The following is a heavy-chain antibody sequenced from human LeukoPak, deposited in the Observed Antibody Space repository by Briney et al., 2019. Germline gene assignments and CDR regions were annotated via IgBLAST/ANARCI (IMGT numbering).Heavy chain of an antibody. D-gene: IGHD2-2*01. CDR1: GGAISTYY. CDR2: IYNSGTT. Sequence: SETLSLTCIVSGGAISTYYWSWIRQPPGKGLEWIGYIYNSGTTHYNPSPKSRVTISVDRSKNQFSLKLSSVTAADTAVYYCARDYGVPAAFDYWGQGTLVTVSS. J-gene: IGHJ4*02. V-gene: IGHV4-59*12. CDR3: ARDYGVPAAFDY.